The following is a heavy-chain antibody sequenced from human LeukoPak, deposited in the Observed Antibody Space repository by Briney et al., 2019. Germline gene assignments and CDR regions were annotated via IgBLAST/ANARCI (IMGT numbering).Heavy chain of an antibody. D-gene: IGHD3-3*01. Sequence: GGSLRLSCAASGFTFSSYAMNWVRQAPGKGLEWVSTISGRGDSTYYADSVKGRFTISRDNSKNTLFLQMNSLRADDTAVYYCAKDQAGYNFWSDSWGQGTLVTVSS. CDR3: AKDQAGYNFWSDS. CDR1: GFTFSSYA. V-gene: IGHV3-23*01. J-gene: IGHJ4*02. CDR2: ISGRGDST.